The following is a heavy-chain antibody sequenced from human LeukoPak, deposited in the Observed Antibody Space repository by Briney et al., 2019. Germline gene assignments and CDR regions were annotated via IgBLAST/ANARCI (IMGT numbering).Heavy chain of an antibody. CDR1: GFTNSW. CDR2: IYSGDSDT. V-gene: IGHV5-51*01. D-gene: IGHD6-6*01. Sequence: GESLKISCKGSGFTNSWNGWVRQMPGKGLEWMGIIYSGDSDTRYSPSFQGQVTISADKSISTAYLQWSSLKASDTAMYYCARNPGSSSSYGMDVWGQGTTVTVSS. CDR3: ARNPGSSSSYGMDV. J-gene: IGHJ6*02.